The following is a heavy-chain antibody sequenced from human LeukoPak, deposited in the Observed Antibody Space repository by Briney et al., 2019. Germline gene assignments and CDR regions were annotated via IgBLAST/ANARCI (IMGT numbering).Heavy chain of an antibody. Sequence: QPERSLRLSCAASGFTFSNYGMHWVRQAPGKGLEWVAVISYDESDKYYADSVKGRFTISRDNSKNTLYLQMNSLRPEDTAVYYCAKGVVAATNAAYYGMDVWGQGTTVTVSS. CDR3: AKGVVAATNAAYYGMDV. J-gene: IGHJ6*02. V-gene: IGHV3-30*18. CDR1: GFTFSNYG. D-gene: IGHD2-15*01. CDR2: ISYDESDK.